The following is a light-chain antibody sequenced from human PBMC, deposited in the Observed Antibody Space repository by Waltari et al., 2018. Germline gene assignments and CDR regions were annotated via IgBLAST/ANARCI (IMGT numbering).Light chain of an antibody. CDR3: ATWDNSLRNVV. V-gene: IGLV1-51*01. J-gene: IGLJ2*01. Sequence: QSVLTQPPSVSAAPGQKVTISCSGSSSNIGNYHVSWYHQFPGAAPKLLIYDNNKRPSGIPDRFSASKSGTSATLAITGLQIGDEADYYCATWDNSLRNVVFGGGTKLTVL. CDR2: DNN. CDR1: SSNIGNYH.